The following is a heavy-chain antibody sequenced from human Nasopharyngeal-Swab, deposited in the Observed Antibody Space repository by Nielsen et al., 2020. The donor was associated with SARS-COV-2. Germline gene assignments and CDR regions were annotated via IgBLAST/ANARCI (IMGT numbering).Heavy chain of an antibody. V-gene: IGHV1-46*01. J-gene: IGHJ4*02. CDR2: INPSGGST. Sequence: WVRQAPGQGLEWMGIINPSGGSTSCAQKFQGRVTMARDTSTSTVYMELSSLRSEDTAVYYCARGYGSGSYYYFDYWGQGTLVTVSS. CDR3: ARGYGSGSYYYFDY. D-gene: IGHD3-10*01.